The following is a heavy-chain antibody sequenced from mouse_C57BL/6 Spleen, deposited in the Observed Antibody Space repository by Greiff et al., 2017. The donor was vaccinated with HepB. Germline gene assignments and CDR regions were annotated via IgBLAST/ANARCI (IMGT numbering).Heavy chain of an antibody. J-gene: IGHJ2*01. Sequence: VQLQQSGPELVKPGASVKISCKASGYAFSSSWMNWVKQRHGKGLEWIGRMYPGDGDTNYNGKFKGKATLTADKSSSTAYMQLSSLTSEDSAVYFCARDGAGNYWGQGTTLTVSS. CDR2: MYPGDGDT. V-gene: IGHV1-82*01. CDR3: ARDGAGNY. CDR1: GYAFSSSW. D-gene: IGHD3-3*01.